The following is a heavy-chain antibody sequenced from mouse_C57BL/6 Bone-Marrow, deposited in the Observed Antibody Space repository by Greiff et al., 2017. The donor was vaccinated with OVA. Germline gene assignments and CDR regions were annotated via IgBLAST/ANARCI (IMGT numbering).Heavy chain of an antibody. CDR1: GYAFSSSW. CDR3: ARRKRYYGSSLYFDD. J-gene: IGHJ2*01. CDR2: IYPGDGDT. D-gene: IGHD1-1*01. Sequence: VQLQQSGPELVKPGASVKISCKASGYAFSSSWMNWVKQRPGKGLEWIGRIYPGDGDTNYNGKFKGKATLTADKSSSTAYMQLSSLTSEDSAVYFCARRKRYYGSSLYFDDWGQGTTLTVAS. V-gene: IGHV1-82*01.